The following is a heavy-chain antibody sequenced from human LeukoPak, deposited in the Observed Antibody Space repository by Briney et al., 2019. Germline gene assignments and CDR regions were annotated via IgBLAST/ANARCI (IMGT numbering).Heavy chain of an antibody. J-gene: IGHJ5*02. CDR3: ARSNYDSTTFYYHLDL. V-gene: IGHV3-74*01. D-gene: IGHD2/OR15-2a*01. CDR2: VDVHVQGT. Sequence: PGGSLRLSCAASGFPFSSYWMHWVRQAPGKGPVWVSRVDVHVQGTAYADSVKGRFTIARDNAKNTLSLQMNSLSVEDTAVYYCARSNYDSTTFYYHLDLWGQGTLVTVSS. CDR1: GFPFSSYW.